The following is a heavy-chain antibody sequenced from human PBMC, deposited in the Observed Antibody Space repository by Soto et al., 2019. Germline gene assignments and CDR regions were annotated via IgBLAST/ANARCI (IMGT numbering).Heavy chain of an antibody. CDR3: AREEGFRITMDRGRWFDP. CDR1: GYTFTGYY. Sequence: QIQLVQSGAEVKKPGASVKVSCRASGYTFTGYYLHWVRQAPGQGLEWMGWVNPISGDTNYAQKFQDRVIMTRDRSITTVHMELSRLSSDDTAVYYCAREEGFRITMDRGRWFDPWGQGTLVTVSS. D-gene: IGHD3-10*01. J-gene: IGHJ5*02. CDR2: VNPISGDT. V-gene: IGHV1-2*02.